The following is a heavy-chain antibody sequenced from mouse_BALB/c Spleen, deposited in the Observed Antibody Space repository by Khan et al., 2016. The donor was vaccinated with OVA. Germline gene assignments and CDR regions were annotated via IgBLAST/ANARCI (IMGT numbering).Heavy chain of an antibody. CDR1: GPNIKDTY. CDR3: ARRARK. Sequence: VQLQQPGAELVKSGATVKLSCTASGPNIKDTYMHWLKQWPELGLEWIGRIVPPNGNTKYDPKFQGKATKTADTASNTAYRQISSLTSGDTDVKYGARRARKWGQGTTVTVSS. D-gene: IGHD3-3*01. CDR2: IVPPNGNT. J-gene: IGHJ2*01. V-gene: IGHV14-3*02.